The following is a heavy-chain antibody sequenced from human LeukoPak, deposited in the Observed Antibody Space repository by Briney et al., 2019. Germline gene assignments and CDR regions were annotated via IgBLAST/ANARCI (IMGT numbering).Heavy chain of an antibody. J-gene: IGHJ4*02. CDR2: INHSGST. Sequence: SETLSLTCAVYGGSFSGYYWSWIRQPPGKGLERIGEINHSGSTNYNPSLKSRVTISVDTSKNQFSLKLSSVTAADTAVYYCARGFNGSGSYLVRWGQGTLVTVSS. CDR3: ARGFNGSGSYLVR. D-gene: IGHD3-10*01. V-gene: IGHV4-34*01. CDR1: GGSFSGYY.